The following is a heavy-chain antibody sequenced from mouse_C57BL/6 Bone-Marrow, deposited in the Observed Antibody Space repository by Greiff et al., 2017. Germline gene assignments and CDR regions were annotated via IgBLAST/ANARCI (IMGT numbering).Heavy chain of an antibody. CDR3: ARSYYSNYVGFAY. J-gene: IGHJ3*01. D-gene: IGHD2-5*01. V-gene: IGHV1-82*01. CDR1: GYAFSSSW. CDR2: IYPGDGDP. Sequence: QVQLQQSGPELVKPGASVKISCKASGYAFSSSWMNWVKQRPGKGLEWIGRIYPGDGDPNYNGKFKGKATLTADKSSSTAYMQLSSLTSEDSAVYFCARSYYSNYVGFAYWGQGTLVTVSA.